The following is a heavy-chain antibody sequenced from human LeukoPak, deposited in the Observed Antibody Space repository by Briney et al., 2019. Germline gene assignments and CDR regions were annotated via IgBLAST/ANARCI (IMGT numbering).Heavy chain of an antibody. CDR3: AELGITMIGGV. J-gene: IGHJ6*04. CDR1: GFTFSNYW. D-gene: IGHD3-10*02. Sequence: GGALRLCCAASGFTFSNYWMHWVRQAPGKGLVWVSRINSDGINTSYADSVKGRFTISRDNAKNTLNLQMNSLRAEDTAVYYCAELGITMIGGVWGKGTTVTISS. CDR2: INSDGINT. V-gene: IGHV3-74*01.